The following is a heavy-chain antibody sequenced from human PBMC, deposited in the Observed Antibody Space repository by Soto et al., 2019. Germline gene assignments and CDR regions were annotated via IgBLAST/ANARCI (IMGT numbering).Heavy chain of an antibody. CDR2: IHPRGNT. Sequence: SETLSVTCAVCRGSFSDYYWPWIRQPPGKGLEWIGEIHPRGNTNYNPSLRSGVTISVDTSKNQFSLKLNFVTAADTVVYYCAGTRQWLMRCGAVLCWLGPWSDGT. CDR1: RGSFSDYY. CDR3: AGTRQWLMRCGAVLCWLGP. V-gene: IGHV4-34*01. D-gene: IGHD6-19*01. J-gene: IGHJ5*02.